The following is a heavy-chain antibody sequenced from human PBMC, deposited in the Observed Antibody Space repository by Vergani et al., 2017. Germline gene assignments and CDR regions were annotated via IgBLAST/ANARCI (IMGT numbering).Heavy chain of an antibody. J-gene: IGHJ4*02. V-gene: IGHV4-61*02. CDR2: IYTSGST. Sequence: QVQLQESGPGLVKPSQTLSLTCTVSGGSISSGSYYWSWIRQPAGKGLGWIGRIYTSGSTNYNPSLKSRVTISVDTSKNQFSLKLSSVTAADTAVYYCARGWEGSSGWLYYFDYWGQGTLVTVSS. CDR3: ARGWEGSSGWLYYFDY. D-gene: IGHD6-19*01. CDR1: GGSISSGSYY.